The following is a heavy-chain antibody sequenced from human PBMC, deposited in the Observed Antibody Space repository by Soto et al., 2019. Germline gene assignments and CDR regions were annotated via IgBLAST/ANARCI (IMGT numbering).Heavy chain of an antibody. D-gene: IGHD3-22*01. CDR3: ARATIYYDSSGYYDY. CDR1: GGSISSGGYY. J-gene: IGHJ4*02. Sequence: QVQLQESGPGLVKPSQTLSLTCTVSGGSISSGGYYWSWIRQHPGKGLEWIGYIYFGGSTYYNPSLKSRVIISVDTSKNQCSLKLSSVTVADTAVYYCARATIYYDSSGYYDYWGQGTLVTVSS. V-gene: IGHV4-31*03. CDR2: IYFGGST.